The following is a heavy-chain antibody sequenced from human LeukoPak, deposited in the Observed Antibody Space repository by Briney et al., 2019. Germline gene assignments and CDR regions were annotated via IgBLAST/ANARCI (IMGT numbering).Heavy chain of an antibody. CDR2: INQDGSEK. V-gene: IGHV3-7*01. CDR1: GYTFSSYA. D-gene: IGHD3-10*01. Sequence: GGSLRLSCAASGYTFSSYAMSWVRQAPGKGLEWVAKINQDGSEKYYVDTVKGRFTISRDNAKNSLYLQMNSLRAEDTAVYYCARDKNGSGSYWFDYWGQGTLVTVSS. CDR3: ARDKNGSGSYWFDY. J-gene: IGHJ4*02.